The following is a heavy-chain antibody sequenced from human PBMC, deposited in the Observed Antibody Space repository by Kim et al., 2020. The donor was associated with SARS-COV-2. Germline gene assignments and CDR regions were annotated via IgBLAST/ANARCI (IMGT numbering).Heavy chain of an antibody. CDR3: AEGGLGGGATTYD. J-gene: IGHJ4*02. Sequence: YADSVKGRFSICRDNFKKTVYLQMISLRVEDTALYYCAEGGLGGGATTYDWGRGTLVTVSS. D-gene: IGHD3-16*01. V-gene: IGHV3-23*01.